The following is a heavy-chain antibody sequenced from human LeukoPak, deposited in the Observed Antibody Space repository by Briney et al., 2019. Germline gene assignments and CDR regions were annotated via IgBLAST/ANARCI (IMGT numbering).Heavy chain of an antibody. CDR2: IKKDGTEK. CDR3: AREGGSGWYSGWFDP. D-gene: IGHD6-19*01. J-gene: IGHJ5*02. V-gene: IGHV3-7*01. Sequence: GGSLRLSCAASGFTFSTYWMSWVRQAPGKGLEWVANIKKDGTEKKYVDSVKGRFTISRDNAKNSLYLQMNSLRAEDTAVYYCAREGGSGWYSGWFDPWGQGTLVAVSS. CDR1: GFTFSTYW.